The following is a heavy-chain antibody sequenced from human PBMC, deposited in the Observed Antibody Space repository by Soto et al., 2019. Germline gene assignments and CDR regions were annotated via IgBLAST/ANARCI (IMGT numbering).Heavy chain of an antibody. CDR1: GGSFSNYA. CDR2: ITPMFGIA. Sequence: QVHLVQSGAEVKKPGSSVRVSCKASGGSFSNYAVTWVRQAPGQRLEWMGGITPMFGIANYAQKFQGRVTLTADESTGTAYTELSSLRSDDTATYYCASDRHHSGFEDWGQGTLVTFSS. V-gene: IGHV1-69*01. J-gene: IGHJ4*02. CDR3: ASDRHHSGFED.